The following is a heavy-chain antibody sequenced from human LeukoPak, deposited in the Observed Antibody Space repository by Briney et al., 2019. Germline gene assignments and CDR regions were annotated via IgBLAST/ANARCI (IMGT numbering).Heavy chain of an antibody. CDR1: GYTFTGYY. CDR3: ARDSGSYPSEYYFDY. D-gene: IGHD1-26*01. V-gene: IGHV1-2*02. CDR2: INPNSGGT. J-gene: IGHJ4*02. Sequence: APVKVSCKASGYTFTGYYMHWVRQAPGQGLEWMGWINPNSGGTNYAQKFQGRVTMTRDTSISTAYMELSRLRSDDTAVYYCARDSGSYPSEYYFDYWGQGTLVTVSS.